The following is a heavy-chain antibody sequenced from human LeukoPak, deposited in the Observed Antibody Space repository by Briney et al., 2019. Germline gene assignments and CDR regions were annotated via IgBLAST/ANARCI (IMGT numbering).Heavy chain of an antibody. J-gene: IGHJ4*02. CDR1: GGSISTYY. Sequence: PSETLSLTCTVSGGSISTYYWSWIRQPPGKGLEWIGYIYYSGSTNYNPSLKSRVTISVDTSKNQFSLKLSSVTAADAAVYYCARVTVAAAAGGFDYWGQATLVTVSS. CDR3: ARVTVAAAAGGFDY. D-gene: IGHD6-13*01. CDR2: IYYSGST. V-gene: IGHV4-59*01.